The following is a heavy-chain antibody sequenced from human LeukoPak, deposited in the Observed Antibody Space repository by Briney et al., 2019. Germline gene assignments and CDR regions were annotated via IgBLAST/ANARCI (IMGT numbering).Heavy chain of an antibody. Sequence: PSETLSLTCAVYVGSFSGYYSSWIRHPPGKGLEWIGEINHSGSTNYNPSLKSRVTISVDTPKNQFSLKLSSVTAADTAVYYCARLVIRYFDWLPDRVYYYYYYVDVWGKGTTVTVSS. V-gene: IGHV4-34*01. J-gene: IGHJ6*03. CDR1: VGSFSGYY. CDR3: ARLVIRYFDWLPDRVYYYYYYVDV. CDR2: INHSGST. D-gene: IGHD3-9*01.